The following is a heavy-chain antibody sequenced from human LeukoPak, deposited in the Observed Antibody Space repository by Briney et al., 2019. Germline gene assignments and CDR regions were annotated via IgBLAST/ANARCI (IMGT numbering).Heavy chain of an antibody. CDR3: ATVGSSSWLTFLFDY. V-gene: IGHV1-24*01. J-gene: IGHJ4*02. D-gene: IGHD6-13*01. CDR1: GYTLTELS. CDR2: FDPEDGET. Sequence: ASVKVSCKVSGYTLTELSMHWVRQAPGKGLEWMGGFDPEDGETIYAQKFQGRVTMTEDTSTDTAYMELSSLRSEDTAVYYCATVGSSSWLTFLFDYWGQGTLVTVSS.